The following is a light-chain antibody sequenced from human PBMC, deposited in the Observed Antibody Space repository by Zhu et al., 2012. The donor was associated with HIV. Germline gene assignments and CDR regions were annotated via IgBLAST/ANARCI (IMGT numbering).Light chain of an antibody. Sequence: DIQMTQSPSTLSAFVGDTVTITCRASQSISNWLAWYQQKPGKAPNLLIYKASTLEPGVPSRFSGSGSGTEFTLTITSLQPDDFATYFCQQYQDFLTFGQGTKVEIK. CDR2: KAS. V-gene: IGKV1-5*03. CDR3: QQYQDFLT. CDR1: QSISNW. J-gene: IGKJ1*01.